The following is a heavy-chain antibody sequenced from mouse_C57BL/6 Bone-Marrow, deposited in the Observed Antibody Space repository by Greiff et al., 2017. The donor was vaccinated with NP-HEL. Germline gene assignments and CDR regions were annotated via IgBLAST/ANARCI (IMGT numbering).Heavy chain of an antibody. Sequence: VQLQQSGAELVRPGASVKLSCTASGFNIKDDYMNWVKQRPEQGLEWIGWIDPENGDTEYASKFQGKATITADTSSNTAYLQLSSLTSEDTAVYYCTTYFYYFDYWGQGTTLTVSS. J-gene: IGHJ2*01. CDR3: TTYFYYFDY. V-gene: IGHV14-4*01. CDR2: IDPENGDT. CDR1: GFNIKDDY.